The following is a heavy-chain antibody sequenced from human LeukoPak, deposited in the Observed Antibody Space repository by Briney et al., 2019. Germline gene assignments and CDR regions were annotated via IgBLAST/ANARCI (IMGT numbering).Heavy chain of an antibody. CDR3: AKLNSEWELLTLHY. Sequence: PGGSLRLSCAASGFTFSSYGMHWVRQAPGKGLEWVAFIRYDGSNKYYADSVKGRFTISRDNSKNTLYLQMNSLRAEDTAVYFCAKLNSEWELLTLHYWGQGTLVTVSS. V-gene: IGHV3-30*02. CDR1: GFTFSSYG. D-gene: IGHD1-26*01. CDR2: IRYDGSNK. J-gene: IGHJ4*02.